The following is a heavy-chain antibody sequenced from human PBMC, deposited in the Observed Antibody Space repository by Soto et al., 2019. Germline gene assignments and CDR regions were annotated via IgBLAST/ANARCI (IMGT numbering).Heavy chain of an antibody. D-gene: IGHD3-16*01. CDR2: IYWDDYK. CDR3: VHKGGGDRILDY. CDR1: GFSLSTSGVG. J-gene: IGHJ4*02. Sequence: QITLKESGPALVKPTQTLTLTCTFSGFSLSTSGVGVGWIRQPPGEALEWLALIYWDDYKHFSPSLESRLTITKDTSKNQVVLTMTNMDPVDPAKYYCVHKGGGDRILDYWGQGTLVTVSS. V-gene: IGHV2-5*02.